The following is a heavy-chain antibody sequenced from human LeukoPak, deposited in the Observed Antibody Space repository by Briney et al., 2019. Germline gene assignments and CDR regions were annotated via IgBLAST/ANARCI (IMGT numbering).Heavy chain of an antibody. CDR2: TYYRSKWYN. D-gene: IGHD2-2*01. Sequence: SQTLSLTCVISGDSVSSNSAAWNWIRQSPSSGLEWLGRTYYRSKWYNDYALSVKSRITINPDTSKNQFSLQLNSVTPEDTAVYYCVRGGRGYCSSSSCYFDSWGQGALVTVSS. CDR1: GDSVSSNSAA. V-gene: IGHV6-1*01. CDR3: VRGGRGYCSSSSCYFDS. J-gene: IGHJ4*02.